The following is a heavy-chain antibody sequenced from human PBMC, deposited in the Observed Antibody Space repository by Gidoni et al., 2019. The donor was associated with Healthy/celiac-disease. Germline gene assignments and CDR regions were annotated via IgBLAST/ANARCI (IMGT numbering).Heavy chain of an antibody. D-gene: IGHD6-13*01. J-gene: IGHJ6*02. CDR1: GGTFTSYA. V-gene: IGHV1-69*01. Sequence: QVQLVQSGAEVKKPGSSVKVSCKASGGTFTSYAISWVRQAPGQGLEWMGGIIPIFGTANYAQKFQGRVTITADESTSTAYMELSSLRSEDTAVYYCARAIAAAGHYYYYGMDVWGQGTTVTVSS. CDR2: IIPIFGTA. CDR3: ARAIAAAGHYYYYGMDV.